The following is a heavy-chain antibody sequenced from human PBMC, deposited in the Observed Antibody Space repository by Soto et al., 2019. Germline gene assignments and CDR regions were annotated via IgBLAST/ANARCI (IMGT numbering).Heavy chain of an antibody. CDR1: GGSISSYY. Sequence: SETLSLTCTVSGGSISSYYWSWIRQPPGKGLEWIGYIYYSGSTNYNPSLKSRVTISVDTSKNQFSLKLSSVTAADTAVYYCARLTAHYWYFDLWGRGTLVTVSS. CDR3: ARLTAHYWYFDL. CDR2: IYYSGST. J-gene: IGHJ2*01. V-gene: IGHV4-59*08. D-gene: IGHD7-27*01.